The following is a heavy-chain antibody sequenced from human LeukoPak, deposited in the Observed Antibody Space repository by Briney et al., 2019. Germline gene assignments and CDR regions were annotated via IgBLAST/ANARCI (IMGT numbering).Heavy chain of an antibody. Sequence: SETLSLTCTVSGGSISSYYWSWIRQPPGKGLEWIGYIYYSGSTYYNPSLKSRITISIDTPKNQFSLKLSSVAAADTAVYYCARSNWGYYYFDYWGQGTLVTVSS. J-gene: IGHJ4*02. CDR1: GGSISSYY. CDR2: IYYSGST. D-gene: IGHD7-27*01. CDR3: ARSNWGYYYFDY. V-gene: IGHV4-59*08.